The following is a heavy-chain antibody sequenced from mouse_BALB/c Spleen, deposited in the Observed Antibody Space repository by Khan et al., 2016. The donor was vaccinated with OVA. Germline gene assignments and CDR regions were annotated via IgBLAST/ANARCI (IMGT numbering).Heavy chain of an antibody. CDR1: GYSFTNYD. V-gene: IGHV1-85*01. CDR2: IFPGNGYI. CDR3: ARGDSVKFDS. Sequence: QVRLQQSGTELLKPGTSVKLSCKASGYSFTNYDINWVRQRPEQGLEWIGWIFPGNGYIQFNEKFKDKATLTIDKSSSTAYMRLSRLTYEDSGVYFCARGDSVKFDSWGQGTILTVSS. J-gene: IGHJ2*01. D-gene: IGHD3-3*01.